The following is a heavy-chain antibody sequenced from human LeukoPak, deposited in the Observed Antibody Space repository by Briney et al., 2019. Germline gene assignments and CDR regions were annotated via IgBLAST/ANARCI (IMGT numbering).Heavy chain of an antibody. J-gene: IGHJ4*02. CDR3: ASLERWLQL. D-gene: IGHD5-24*01. V-gene: IGHV3-7*01. Sequence: GGSLRLSCAASGFTFSSKWMSWVRQAPGKGLEWVANIKYDGSEKYYVDSVKGRFTISRDNAKNSLYLQMNSLRAEDTAVYYCASLERWLQLWGQGTLVTVSS. CDR2: IKYDGSEK. CDR1: GFTFSSKW.